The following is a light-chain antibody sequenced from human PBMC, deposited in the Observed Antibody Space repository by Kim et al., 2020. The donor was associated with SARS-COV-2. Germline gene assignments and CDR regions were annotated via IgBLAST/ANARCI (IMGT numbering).Light chain of an antibody. CDR1: QDIANS. J-gene: IGKJ1*01. CDR3: QKYNSAPWT. V-gene: IGKV1-27*01. CDR2: AAS. Sequence: DIQMTQSPSSLSASVGDRVTITCRASQDIANSLVWYQQKPGKVPQVLIYAASTLQSGVPSRFSGSGSGTEFTLTIGSLQTEDVATYYCQKYNSAPWTFGPGTKVEIK.